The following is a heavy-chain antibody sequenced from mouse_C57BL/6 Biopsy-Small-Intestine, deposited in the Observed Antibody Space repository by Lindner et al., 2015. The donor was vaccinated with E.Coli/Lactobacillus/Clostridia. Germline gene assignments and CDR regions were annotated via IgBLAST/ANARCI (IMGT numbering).Heavy chain of an antibody. D-gene: IGHD1-1*01. CDR2: INPNTGGT. J-gene: IGHJ1*01. CDR1: GYTFTDYY. Sequence: SVKVSCKTSGYTFTDYYIHWVRQAPGQGLEWLGWINPNTGGTNSAQKFLPWVTMTRDTSSSTAFMEMSRLKSDDTAVYYCARGDKNFGELPLYYHYNMDVWGQGTTVTVSS. V-gene: IGHV1S29*02. CDR3: ARGDKNFGELPLYYHYNMDV.